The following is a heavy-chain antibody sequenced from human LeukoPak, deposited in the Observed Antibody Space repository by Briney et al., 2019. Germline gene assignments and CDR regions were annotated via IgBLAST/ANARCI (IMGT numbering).Heavy chain of an antibody. CDR2: INIDGSST. D-gene: IGHD3-10*01. CDR1: GFTFSRNW. Sequence: PGGSLSLSCAASGFTFSRNWMYWVRQAPGKGLVWVSRINIDGSSTSYADSVKGRFTISRDNAKNTLYLQMNSLRAEDTAVYYCASGSGSYFPGYWGQGTLVTVSS. J-gene: IGHJ4*02. CDR3: ASGSGSYFPGY. V-gene: IGHV3-74*01.